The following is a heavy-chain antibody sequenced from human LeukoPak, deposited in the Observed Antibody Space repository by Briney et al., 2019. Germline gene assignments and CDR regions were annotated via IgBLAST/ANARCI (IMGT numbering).Heavy chain of an antibody. V-gene: IGHV4-39*01. CDR1: GGSISSSSYY. D-gene: IGHD1-7*01. Sequence: PSETLSLTCTVSGGSISSSSYYWAWIRQPPGKGLEWIGSIYYIENTYYNPSLKSRVTLSVDTSENQFSLNLTSVTAADTAVYYCARQNYNPDAFDIWGQGTMDTVSS. J-gene: IGHJ3*02. CDR2: IYYIENT. CDR3: ARQNYNPDAFDI.